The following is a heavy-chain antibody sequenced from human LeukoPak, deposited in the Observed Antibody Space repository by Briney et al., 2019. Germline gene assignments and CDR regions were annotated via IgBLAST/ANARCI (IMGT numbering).Heavy chain of an antibody. J-gene: IGHJ3*02. CDR3: AHIQGWYHPAFQI. V-gene: IGHV3-23*01. D-gene: IGHD6-19*01. Sequence: SGGSLRLSCSVSGLSITRYGRSWVRQAPGKGLEWVSSISDNGEYRHYADYVKSRFTIYRDMSRTMVFLQMSRLRVEDTAVYYCAHIQGWYHPAFQIGGKGTMVIVSS. CDR1: GLSITRYG. CDR2: ISDNGEYR.